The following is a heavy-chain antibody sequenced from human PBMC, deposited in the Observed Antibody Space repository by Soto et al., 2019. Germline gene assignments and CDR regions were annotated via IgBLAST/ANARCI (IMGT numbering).Heavy chain of an antibody. Sequence: EVQLVESGGGLVQPGGSLKLSCAASGFTFSGSPMHWVRQASGKGLEWVGRIRSKANNYATAYAASVKGRFTISRDDSRKTAYLQMNSLKTEDTAVYYCTRGSDSRSDIWGQGTMVTVSS. CDR1: GFTFSGSP. D-gene: IGHD2-21*01. V-gene: IGHV3-73*01. CDR3: TRGSDSRSDI. J-gene: IGHJ3*02. CDR2: IRSKANNYAT.